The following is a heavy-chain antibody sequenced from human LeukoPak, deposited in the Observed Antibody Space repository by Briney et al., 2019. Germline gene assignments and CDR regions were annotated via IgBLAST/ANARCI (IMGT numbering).Heavy chain of an antibody. J-gene: IGHJ4*02. CDR3: ARDDAFFDY. D-gene: IGHD3-16*01. V-gene: IGHV3-48*03. CDR1: GFTFSSYE. CDR2: ISSTVSTI. Sequence: GGSLRLSCAASGFTFSSYEMNWVRQAPGKGLEWVSYISSTVSTIYYADSVKGRFTISRDNAKNSLYLQMNSLRAEDTAVYYCARDDAFFDYWGQGTLVTVSS.